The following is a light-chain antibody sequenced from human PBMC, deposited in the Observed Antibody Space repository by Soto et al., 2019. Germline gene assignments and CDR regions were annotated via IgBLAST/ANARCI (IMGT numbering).Light chain of an antibody. CDR3: CLYVGATTYV. CDR1: SGYVGTYSL. Sequence: QSVLAQPASASGSPGQSITISCTGASGYVGTYSLVSWYQQHPGKAPKVVIYEGHKRPSGVPDRFSGSTSVNTASLTISGLQTDDEADYYCCLYVGATTYVFGTGTKVTAL. CDR2: EGH. J-gene: IGLJ1*01. V-gene: IGLV2-23*01.